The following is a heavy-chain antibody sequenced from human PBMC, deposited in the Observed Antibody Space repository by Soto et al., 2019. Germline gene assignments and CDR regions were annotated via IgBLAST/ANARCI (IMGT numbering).Heavy chain of an antibody. J-gene: IGHJ4*02. CDR3: ARDKKSYGGNSSPVASDAPLGY. V-gene: IGHV3-33*01. CDR2: IWYDGSNK. Sequence: GGSLRLSCAASGFTFSSYGMHWVRQAPGKGLEWVAVIWYDGSNKYYADSVKGRFTISRDNSKNTLYLQMNSLRAEDTAVYYCARDKKSYGGNSSPVASDAPLGYWGQGTLVTVSS. CDR1: GFTFSSYG. D-gene: IGHD4-17*01.